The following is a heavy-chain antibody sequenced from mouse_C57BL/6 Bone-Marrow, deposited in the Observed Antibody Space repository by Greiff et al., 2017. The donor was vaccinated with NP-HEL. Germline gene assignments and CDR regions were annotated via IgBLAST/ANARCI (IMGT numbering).Heavy chain of an antibody. J-gene: IGHJ2*01. Sequence: QVQLKQSGAELARPGASVKLSCKASGYTFTSYGISWVKQRTGQGLEWIGEIYPRSGNTYYNEKFKGKATLTADKSSSTAYMELRSLTSEDSAVYFCIITTVVATDYFDYWGQGTTLTVSS. CDR2: IYPRSGNT. CDR3: IITTVVATDYFDY. CDR1: GYTFTSYG. D-gene: IGHD1-1*01. V-gene: IGHV1-81*01.